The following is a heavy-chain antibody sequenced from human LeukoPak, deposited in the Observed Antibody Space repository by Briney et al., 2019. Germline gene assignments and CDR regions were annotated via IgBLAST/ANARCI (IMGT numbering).Heavy chain of an antibody. J-gene: IGHJ3*02. CDR3: ARPHRHYYDILTGYHYDAFDI. CDR1: GYSFTSYW. Sequence: GESPKISCKGSGYSFTSYWIGWVRQMPGKGLEWMGIIYPGDSDTRYSPSFQGQVTISADKSISTAYLQWSSLKASDTAMYYCARPHRHYYDILTGYHYDAFDIWGQGTMVTVSS. CDR2: IYPGDSDT. D-gene: IGHD3-9*01. V-gene: IGHV5-51*01.